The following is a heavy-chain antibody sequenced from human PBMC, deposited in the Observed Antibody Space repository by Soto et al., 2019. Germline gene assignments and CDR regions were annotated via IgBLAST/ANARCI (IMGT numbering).Heavy chain of an antibody. CDR1: GFTFSSYS. V-gene: IGHV3-21*01. CDR2: ISSSSSYI. D-gene: IGHD3-3*01. CDR3: ITDPYYDFWSGYHFDY. Sequence: PGGSLRLSCAASGFTFSSYSMNWVRQAPGKGLEWVSSISSSSSYIYYADSVKGRFTISRDNAKNSLYLQMNSLRAEDTAVYYCITDPYYDFWSGYHFDYRGQGTQVTVSS. J-gene: IGHJ4*02.